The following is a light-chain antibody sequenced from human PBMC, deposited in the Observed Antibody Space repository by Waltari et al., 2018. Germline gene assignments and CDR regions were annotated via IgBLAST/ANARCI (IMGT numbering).Light chain of an antibody. J-gene: IGLJ6*01. CDR1: SGHSSYA. CDR3: QTWTAGIHV. CDR2: LNSVGSH. V-gene: IGLV4-69*01. Sequence: QPVLTQSPSASASLGASVKLTCTLSSGHSSYAIAWHQQQQGKAPRYLMRLNSVGSHTKGDGIPDRFSGSSSGAERYLTISNLQSEDEADYYFQTWTAGIHVFGSGTKLTVL.